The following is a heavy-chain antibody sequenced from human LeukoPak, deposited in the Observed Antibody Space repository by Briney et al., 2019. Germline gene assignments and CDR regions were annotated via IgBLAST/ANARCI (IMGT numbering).Heavy chain of an antibody. CDR2: IIPILGIA. V-gene: IGHV1-69*02. CDR3: ARGHQPPYYGMDV. J-gene: IGHJ6*02. CDR1: GGTFSSYT. Sequence: SVKVSCKASGGTFSSYTISWVRQAPGQGLEWMGRIIPILGIANDAQKFQGRVTITADKSTSTAYMELSSLRSEDTAVFYCARGHQPPYYGMDVWGQGTTVTVSS.